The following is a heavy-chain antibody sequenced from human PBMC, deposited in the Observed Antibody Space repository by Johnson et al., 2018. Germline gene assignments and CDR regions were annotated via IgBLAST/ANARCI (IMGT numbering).Heavy chain of an antibody. CDR3: AKDFVRGKRIFERLDI. CDR2: IHGVGGGT. J-gene: IGHJ3*02. Sequence: VQLVESGGDLVHPGGSLRLSCAASGFTFGNFAMSWVRQAPGKGLEWVSSIHGVGGGTYYADSVKGRFTISRDNSKNMLSLQRNRLRADGTAGYDCAKDFVRGKRIFERLDIWGPGTMVTVSS. D-gene: IGHD2-15*01. V-gene: IGHV3-23*04. CDR1: GFTFGNFA.